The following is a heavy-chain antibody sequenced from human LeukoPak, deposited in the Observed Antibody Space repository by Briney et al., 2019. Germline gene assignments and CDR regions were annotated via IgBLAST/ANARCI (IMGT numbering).Heavy chain of an antibody. Sequence: GGSLRLSCAASGFTFSSYAMSWVRQAPGKGLEWVSAISGSGGSTYYADSEKGRFTMSSDNSKSTLYLQMNRLRAEDTAVCYCAKLVSRRGYWGQGTLVTVSS. V-gene: IGHV3-23*01. CDR3: AKLVSRRGY. J-gene: IGHJ4*02. CDR1: GFTFSSYA. CDR2: ISGSGGST. D-gene: IGHD5/OR15-5a*01.